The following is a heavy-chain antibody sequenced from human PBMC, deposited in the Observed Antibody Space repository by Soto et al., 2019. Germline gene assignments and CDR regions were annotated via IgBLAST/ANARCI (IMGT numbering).Heavy chain of an antibody. CDR2: ISSDGSII. Sequence: GGSLRLSCAASGFTFDTYWMHWVRQPPGKGLVWVSGISSDGSIISYADSVKGRFTISRDNAKNRLHLQMESLRAEDTAVYYCARTYYYDTSGYHATFDSWGRGTLVTVSS. J-gene: IGHJ4*02. D-gene: IGHD3-22*01. CDR1: GFTFDTYW. V-gene: IGHV3-74*01. CDR3: ARTYYYDTSGYHATFDS.